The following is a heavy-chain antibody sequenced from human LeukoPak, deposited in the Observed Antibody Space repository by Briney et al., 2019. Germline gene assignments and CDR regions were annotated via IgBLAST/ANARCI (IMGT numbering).Heavy chain of an antibody. V-gene: IGHV4-59*01. CDR3: ATVASGWYPDY. J-gene: IGHJ4*02. CDR1: GGSISSFY. D-gene: IGHD6-19*01. CDR2: IDTSGIT. Sequence: SETLSLTCTVSGGSISSFYYTWIWQPPRKGLEWVGYIDTSGITNSHSSLNSRVTISLDTPQNQFSLKLNSVTAADTAVYYCATVASGWYPDYWGKGALVTVAS.